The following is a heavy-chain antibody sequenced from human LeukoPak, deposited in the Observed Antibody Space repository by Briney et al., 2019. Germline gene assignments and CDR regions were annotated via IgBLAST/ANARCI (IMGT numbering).Heavy chain of an antibody. CDR2: VDPEDGET. V-gene: IGHV1-24*01. Sequence: GASVKVSCKVSGYTLTELSMHWVRQAPGKGLEWMGDVDPEDGETIYVLQFQGRVTMTEDTSTNTAYMELSSLRSEDTAVYYCATRPGSCSGATCYPYYFDSWGQGTLVTVSS. J-gene: IGHJ4*02. CDR1: GYTLTELS. D-gene: IGHD2-15*01. CDR3: ATRPGSCSGATCYPYYFDS.